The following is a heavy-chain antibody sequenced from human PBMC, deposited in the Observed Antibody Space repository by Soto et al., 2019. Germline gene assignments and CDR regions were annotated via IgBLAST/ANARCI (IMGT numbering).Heavy chain of an antibody. CDR3: ARRIAAAENWFDP. CDR1: GGSLSSSSDH. J-gene: IGHJ5*02. Sequence: SETLSLTCTVSGGSLSSSSDHWGWIRQPPGKGLEWIGSIYYSGSTYYSPSLKSRVTISVDTSKKQFSLKLSSVTAADTAVYYWARRIAAAENWFDPWGQGTLVTVS. CDR2: IYYSGST. V-gene: IGHV4-39*01. D-gene: IGHD6-13*01.